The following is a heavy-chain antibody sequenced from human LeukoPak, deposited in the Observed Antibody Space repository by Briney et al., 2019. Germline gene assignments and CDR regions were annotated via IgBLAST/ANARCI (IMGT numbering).Heavy chain of an antibody. V-gene: IGHV4-34*01. CDR3: ARAPGAFDI. CDR2: INHSGST. Sequence: PSETLSLTCAVYGGSFSGYYWSWIRQPPGKGLEWIGEINHSGSTNYNPSLKSRVTISVDTSKNQFSLKMRSVTAADTAIYYCARAPGAFDIWGQGTMVTVSS. J-gene: IGHJ3*02. CDR1: GGSFSGYY.